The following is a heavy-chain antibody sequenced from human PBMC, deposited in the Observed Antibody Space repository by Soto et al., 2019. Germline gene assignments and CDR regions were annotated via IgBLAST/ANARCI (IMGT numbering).Heavy chain of an antibody. CDR1: GFTFTNFA. Sequence: GGSLRLSCAASGFTFTNFAMIWVRQAPGKGLEWVSGISSSGYSTYYADSVKGRFTISRDNPKNTLYLQMNSLRAEDTAIYYCAKGGTVTRNSYFDYWGQGALVTVSS. D-gene: IGHD4-17*01. CDR3: AKGGTVTRNSYFDY. J-gene: IGHJ4*02. V-gene: IGHV3-23*01. CDR2: ISSSGYST.